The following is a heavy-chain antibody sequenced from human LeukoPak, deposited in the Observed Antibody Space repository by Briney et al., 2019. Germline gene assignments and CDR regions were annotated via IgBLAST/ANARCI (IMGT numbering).Heavy chain of an antibody. J-gene: IGHJ4*02. V-gene: IGHV3-11*01. Sequence: GGSLRLSCAASGFTFSDYYMSWIRQAPGKGLEWVSYISSSGSTIYYADSVKGRFTISRDNSKNTLYLQMNSLRAEDTAVYYCAKPGYSSSWYFVYWGQGTLVTVSS. CDR1: GFTFSDYY. D-gene: IGHD6-13*01. CDR2: ISSSGSTI. CDR3: AKPGYSSSWYFVY.